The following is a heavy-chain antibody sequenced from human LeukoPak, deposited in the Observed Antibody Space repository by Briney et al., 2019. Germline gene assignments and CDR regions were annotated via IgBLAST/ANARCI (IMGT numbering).Heavy chain of an antibody. CDR3: ARVGGYGGATDY. J-gene: IGHJ4*02. Sequence: SETLSLTCTVSGGSISTSNYYWGWIRQPPGKGLEWIGNIFYSGGTYYSPSPKSRVTISVDTSKNQFSLKLSSATAADTAVYYCARVGGYGGATDYWGQGTLVTVSS. V-gene: IGHV4-39*07. D-gene: IGHD5-12*01. CDR2: IFYSGGT. CDR1: GGSISTSNYY.